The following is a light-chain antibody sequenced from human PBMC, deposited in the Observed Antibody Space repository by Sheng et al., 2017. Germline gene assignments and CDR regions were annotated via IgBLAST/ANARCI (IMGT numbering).Light chain of an antibody. V-gene: IGKV1-NL1*01. CDR2: AAS. J-gene: IGKJ2*01. CDR1: QGINNA. CDR3: QQYDSIPPFYT. Sequence: DIQMTQSPSSLSASVGDRVTITCRASQGINNALAWYQQKPGKAPKLLVFAASRLESGVPSRFSGSGSGTDYTLTISSLQPEDFATYYCQQYDSIPPFYTFGQGTKLDIK.